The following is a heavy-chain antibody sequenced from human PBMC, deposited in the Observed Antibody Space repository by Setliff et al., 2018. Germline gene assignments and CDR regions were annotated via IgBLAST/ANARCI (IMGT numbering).Heavy chain of an antibody. CDR2: FDPEDGET. D-gene: IGHD3-22*01. J-gene: IGHJ3*02. V-gene: IGHV1-24*01. Sequence: ASVKVSCKVSGSTLTELTMYWVRQAPGKGLEWMGGFDPEDGETIYAQKFQGRVTMTEDTSTDTAYMELSSLRSEDTAVYYCARDGDNYYDSSGYYLNHAFDIWGQGTMVTVS. CDR1: GSTLTELT. CDR3: ARDGDNYYDSSGYYLNHAFDI.